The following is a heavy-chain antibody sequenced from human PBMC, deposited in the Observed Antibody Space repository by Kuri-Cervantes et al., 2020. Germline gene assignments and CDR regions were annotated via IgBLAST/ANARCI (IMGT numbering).Heavy chain of an antibody. Sequence: ASAKVSCKASGDTFTGYYMHGGRQAPGQGLEWRGWINPNSGGTNYAQKFQGRVTMTRDTSISTAYMEQSRLRSDDTAVYYCARDKGRTFGYYGMDVWGQGTTVTVSS. D-gene: IGHD3-16*01. CDR2: INPNSGGT. J-gene: IGHJ6*02. V-gene: IGHV1-2*02. CDR3: ARDKGRTFGYYGMDV. CDR1: GDTFTGYY.